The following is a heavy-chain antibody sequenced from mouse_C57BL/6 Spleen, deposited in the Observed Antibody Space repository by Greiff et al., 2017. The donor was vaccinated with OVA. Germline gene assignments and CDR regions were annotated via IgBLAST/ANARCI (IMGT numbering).Heavy chain of an antibody. V-gene: IGHV1-72*01. CDR2: IDPNSGGT. Sequence: QVQLQQPGAELVKPGASVKLSCTASGYTFTSYWMHWVKQRPGRGLEWIGRIDPNSGGTKYNEKFKSKATLTVDKPSSTAYLQLSSLTSADSAVDYWARSGGYSLRDDWGQGASGTVSS. CDR3: ARSGGYSLRDD. J-gene: IGHJ4*01. CDR1: GYTFTSYW. D-gene: IGHD2-3*01.